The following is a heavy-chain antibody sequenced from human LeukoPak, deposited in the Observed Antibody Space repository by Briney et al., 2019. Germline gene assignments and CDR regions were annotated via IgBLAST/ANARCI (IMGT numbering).Heavy chain of an antibody. J-gene: IGHJ4*02. CDR3: TTAYHYGSASPFYYY. D-gene: IGHD3-10*01. CDR2: IKSKTDGGTT. CDR1: GYTFTNAL. Sequence: VGSLRLSCAESGYTFTNALMSWVREALGEGVEWGGRIKSKTDGGTTDYAAHVKGRFTISRDDSKNTLYLQMNSLESEDTAVYYCTTAYHYGSASPFYYYWGQGTLVTVSA. V-gene: IGHV3-15*01.